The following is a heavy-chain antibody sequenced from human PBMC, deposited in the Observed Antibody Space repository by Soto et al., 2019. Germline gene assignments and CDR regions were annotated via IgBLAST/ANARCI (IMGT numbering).Heavy chain of an antibody. CDR3: VKNSGWFNT. CDR1: GFPLSSTD. V-gene: IGHV3-23*01. J-gene: IGHJ5*02. D-gene: IGHD3-10*01. CDR2: IFGSGETT. Sequence: QVMQSGGGLIQPGGSLRLACTASGFPLSSTDMSWVRQAPGKGLEWVATIFGSGETTYYADSVRGRLTVSRDNFKNTVYLQMNSLRADDTALYYCVKNSGWFNTWGQGALVIVSS.